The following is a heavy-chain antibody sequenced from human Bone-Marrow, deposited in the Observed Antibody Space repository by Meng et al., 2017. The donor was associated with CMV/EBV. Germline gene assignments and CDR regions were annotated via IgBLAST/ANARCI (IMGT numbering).Heavy chain of an antibody. V-gene: IGHV3-21*01. J-gene: IGHJ4*02. Sequence: GGSLRLSCAASGFTFSSYSMNWVRQAPGKGLEWVSSISSSSSYIYCADSVKGRFTISRDNAKNSLYLQMNSLRAEDTAVYYCARDLAVGSFDYWGQGTLVTVSS. D-gene: IGHD6-19*01. CDR2: ISSSSSYI. CDR1: GFTFSSYS. CDR3: ARDLAVGSFDY.